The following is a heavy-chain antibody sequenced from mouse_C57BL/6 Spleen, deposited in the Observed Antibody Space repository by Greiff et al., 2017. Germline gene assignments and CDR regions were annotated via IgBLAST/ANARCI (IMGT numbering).Heavy chain of an antibody. CDR2: IDPEDGET. J-gene: IGHJ3*01. V-gene: IGHV14-2*01. Sequence: VQLKESGAELVKPGASVKLSCTASGFNIKDYYMHWVKQRTEQCLEWIGRIDPEDGETKYAPKFQGKATITADTSSNTAYLQLSILTSEDTAVYYCARITTVVATDWFAYWGQGTLVTVSA. D-gene: IGHD1-1*01. CDR3: ARITTVVATDWFAY. CDR1: GFNIKDYY.